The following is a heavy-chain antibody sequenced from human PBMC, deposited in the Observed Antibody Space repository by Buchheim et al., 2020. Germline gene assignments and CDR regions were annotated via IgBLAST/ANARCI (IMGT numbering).Heavy chain of an antibody. J-gene: IGHJ4*02. D-gene: IGHD2/OR15-2a*01. CDR2: INLDGSAQ. Sequence: VQLVQSGGGLVQPGASLRLSCVASGFTFRRCWLHWVRQAPGKGLEWVAHINLDGSAQHYVDSVKGRFTISRDNSKNSLDLEMNSLRDDDTAMYYCVRTPYNSDVFDDWGQGAL. CDR1: GFTFRRCW. V-gene: IGHV3-7*01. CDR3: VRTPYNSDVFDD.